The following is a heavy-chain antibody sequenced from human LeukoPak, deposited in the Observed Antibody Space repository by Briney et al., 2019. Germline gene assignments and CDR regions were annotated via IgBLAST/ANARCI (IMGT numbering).Heavy chain of an antibody. V-gene: IGHV3-74*03. CDR3: VRDAPNSRFDP. CDR2: VNNDGSGT. J-gene: IGHJ5*02. D-gene: IGHD2/OR15-2a*01. Sequence: GGSLRLSRAASGFTFSDHWMHWVRQVPGKGLVWVSHVNNDGSGTTYADSVKGRFTISRDNARNTLYLQMNSLRAEDSAVYYCVRDAPNSRFDPWGQGTLVTVSS. CDR1: GFTFSDHW.